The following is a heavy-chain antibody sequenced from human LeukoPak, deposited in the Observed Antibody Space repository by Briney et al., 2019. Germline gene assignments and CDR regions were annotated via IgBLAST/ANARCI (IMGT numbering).Heavy chain of an antibody. V-gene: IGHV4-34*01. CDR2: INHSGST. D-gene: IGHD6-6*01. CDR1: GGSFSGYY. CDR3: ARLIAARPDLYYYYGMDV. Sequence: PSETLSLTCAVYGGSFSGYYWSWIRQPPGKGLEWIEEINHSGSTNYNPSLKSRVTISVDTSKNQFSLKLSSVTAADTAVYYCARLIAARPDLYYYYGMDVWGQGTTVTVSS. J-gene: IGHJ6*02.